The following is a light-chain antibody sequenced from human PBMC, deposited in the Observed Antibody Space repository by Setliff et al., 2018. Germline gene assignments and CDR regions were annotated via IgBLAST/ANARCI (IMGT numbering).Light chain of an antibody. V-gene: IGLV2-11*01. CDR1: SHDVGGYDY. CDR2: GVA. Sequence: SVLTQPRSVSGSPGQSVTISCTGTSHDVGGYDYVSWYQQHPGRAPKLLIYGVAKRPSGVPGRFSGSKSGNTASLTISGLQGEDEADYYCCSYRGTYTFGVFGTGTKVTVL. J-gene: IGLJ1*01. CDR3: CSYRGTYTFGV.